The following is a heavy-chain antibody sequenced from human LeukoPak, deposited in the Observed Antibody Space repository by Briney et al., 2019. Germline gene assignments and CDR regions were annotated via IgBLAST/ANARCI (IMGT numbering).Heavy chain of an antibody. D-gene: IGHD3-10*01. CDR2: IYYSGST. Sequence: PSETLSLTCTVSGGSISSYYWSWIRQPPGKGLEWIGYIYYSGSTNYNPSLKRRVTISVDTSKNQFSLKLSSVTAADTAVYYCARAREEVRGVIILDYWGQGTLVTVSS. J-gene: IGHJ4*02. V-gene: IGHV4-59*01. CDR3: ARAREEVRGVIILDY. CDR1: GGSISSYY.